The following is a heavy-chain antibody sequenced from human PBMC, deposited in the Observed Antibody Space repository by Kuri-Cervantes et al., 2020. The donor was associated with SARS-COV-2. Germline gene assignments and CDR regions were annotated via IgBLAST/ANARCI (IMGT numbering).Heavy chain of an antibody. D-gene: IGHD5-24*01. J-gene: IGHJ4*02. Sequence: GESLKISCAASGFTFSDYYMSWIRQAPGTGLEWVSYISSSGSTIYYADSVKGQFTISRDNAKNSLYLQMNSLRAEDTAVYYCARPEMVRGVDYWGQGTLVTVSS. CDR3: ARPEMVRGVDY. CDR1: GFTFSDYY. V-gene: IGHV3-11*01. CDR2: ISSSGSTI.